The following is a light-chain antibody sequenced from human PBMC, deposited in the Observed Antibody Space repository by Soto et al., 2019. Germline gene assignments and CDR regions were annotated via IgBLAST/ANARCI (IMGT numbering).Light chain of an antibody. V-gene: IGKV3-15*01. CDR1: QSVGSH. Sequence: EIVMTQSPVTLSVSPLEIATLSRMASQSVGSHLAWYQQRPGQAPRLLIYGASYRATGIPPRFSGSGSGTDSTLTISSLQSEDFAVYYCQQYDNWPPFTFGPGTKVDIK. J-gene: IGKJ3*01. CDR2: GAS. CDR3: QQYDNWPPFT.